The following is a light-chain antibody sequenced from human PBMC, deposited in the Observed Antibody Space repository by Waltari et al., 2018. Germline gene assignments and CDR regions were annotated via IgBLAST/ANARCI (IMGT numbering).Light chain of an antibody. CDR2: AAS. V-gene: IGKV1D-12*01. CDR3: QQSRSVPLT. J-gene: IGKJ4*01. Sequence: IQMTQYPSSVSASVGDRVTITCRASEDISSWLAWYQQKAGKVPKLLIHAASNLQSGVPSRFSGRGYGTDFTLTISSLQPEDFATYYCQQSRSVPLTFGGGTKVEIK. CDR1: EDISSW.